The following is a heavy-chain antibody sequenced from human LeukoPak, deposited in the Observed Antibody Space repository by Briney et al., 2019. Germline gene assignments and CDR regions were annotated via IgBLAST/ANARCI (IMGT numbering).Heavy chain of an antibody. CDR3: VRGLLWVGELIPPPFDY. CDR2: ISGSGGRT. Sequence: GGSLRLSCAASGFTFSNYAMSWGRQAPGKGLEWVSVISGSGGRTYYADSVKGRFTISRDNSKNTLYLQMNSLRAEDTAVYYCVRGLLWVGELIPPPFDYWGQGTLVTVSS. V-gene: IGHV3-23*01. J-gene: IGHJ4*02. CDR1: GFTFSNYA. D-gene: IGHD3-10*01.